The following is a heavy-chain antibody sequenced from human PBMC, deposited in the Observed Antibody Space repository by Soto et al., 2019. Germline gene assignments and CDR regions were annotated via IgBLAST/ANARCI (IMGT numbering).Heavy chain of an antibody. CDR2: IYYSGST. D-gene: IGHD3-10*01. J-gene: IGHJ6*02. V-gene: IGHV4-59*01. CDR3: ARYYGSGSYYYYGMDV. Sequence: SEILSLTCTVSGGSISSYYWSWIRQPPGKGLEWIGYIYYSGSTNYNPSLKSRVTISVDTSKNQFSLKLSSVTAADTAVYYCARYYGSGSYYYYGMDVWGQGTTVTVSS. CDR1: GGSISSYY.